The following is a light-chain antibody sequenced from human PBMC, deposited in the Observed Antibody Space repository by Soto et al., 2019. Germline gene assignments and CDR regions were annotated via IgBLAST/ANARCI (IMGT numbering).Light chain of an antibody. CDR3: QQHYSSPYT. J-gene: IGKJ2*01. Sequence: DIVMTQSPDSLAVSLGERATINCKSSQSLLYSSNNKNYLAWYQQKAGQPPKLLIYWASIRESGVPDRFSGSGYGTDFTLTISSLQAEDVAVYHCQQHYSSPYTFGQGTKLEIK. CDR1: QSLLYSSNNKNY. V-gene: IGKV4-1*01. CDR2: WAS.